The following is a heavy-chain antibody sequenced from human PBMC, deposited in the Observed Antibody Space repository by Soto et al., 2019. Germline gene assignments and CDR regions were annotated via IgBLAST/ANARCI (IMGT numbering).Heavy chain of an antibody. V-gene: IGHV4-61*03. CDR3: EKSSGGDGYSH. CDR1: GDSLHSGAYY. Sequence: SETLSLTCNVSGDSLHSGAYYWTWIRQSPGRGLEWIGHIYHTGSTNYNPSLRSRLTISLDTSKNHFSLTLRSVNAVDTGVYYCEKSSGGDGYSHWGQGTLVTVSS. D-gene: IGHD2-15*01. CDR2: IYHTGST. J-gene: IGHJ4*02.